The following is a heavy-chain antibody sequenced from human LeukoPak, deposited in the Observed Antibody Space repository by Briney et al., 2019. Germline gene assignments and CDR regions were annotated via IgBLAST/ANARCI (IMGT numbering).Heavy chain of an antibody. Sequence: SETLSLTCTVSGGSIKTSDSHWGWIRQSPGKGLEWIGYIYYSGSTNYNPSLKSRVTISVDTSKNQFSLKLSSVTAVDTAVYYCARVPYCGGDCYPHWYFDLWGRGTLVTVSS. V-gene: IGHV4-61*08. CDR3: ARVPYCGGDCYPHWYFDL. D-gene: IGHD2-21*02. J-gene: IGHJ2*01. CDR2: IYYSGST. CDR1: GGSIKTSDSH.